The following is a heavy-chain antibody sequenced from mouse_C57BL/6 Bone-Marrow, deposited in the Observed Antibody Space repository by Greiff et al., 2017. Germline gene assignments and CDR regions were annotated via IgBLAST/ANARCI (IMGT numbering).Heavy chain of an antibody. J-gene: IGHJ1*03. V-gene: IGHV1-81*01. CDR2: IYPRSGNT. Sequence: QLQQSGAELARPGASVKLSCKASGYTFTSYGISWVKQRTGQGLEWIGEIYPRSGNTYYNEKFKGKATLTADKSSSTAYMELRSLTSEDSAVYFCQSYYYGSSYDYFDVWGTGTTVTVSS. D-gene: IGHD1-1*01. CDR1: GYTFTSYG. CDR3: QSYYYGSSYDYFDV.